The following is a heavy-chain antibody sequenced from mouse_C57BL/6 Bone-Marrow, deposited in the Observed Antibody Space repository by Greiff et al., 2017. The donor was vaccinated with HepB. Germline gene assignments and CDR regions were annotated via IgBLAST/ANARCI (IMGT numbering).Heavy chain of an antibody. CDR1: GFTFSSYG. D-gene: IGHD1-1*01. V-gene: IGHV5-6*01. J-gene: IGHJ1*03. Sequence: EVKLVESGGDLVKPGGSLKLSCAASGFTFSSYGMSWVRQTPDKRLEWVATISSGGSYTYYPDSVKGRFTISRDNAKNTLYLQMSSLKSEDTAMYYCARHPYYYGSSYDWYFDVWGTGTTVTVSS. CDR3: ARHPYYYGSSYDWYFDV. CDR2: ISSGGSYT.